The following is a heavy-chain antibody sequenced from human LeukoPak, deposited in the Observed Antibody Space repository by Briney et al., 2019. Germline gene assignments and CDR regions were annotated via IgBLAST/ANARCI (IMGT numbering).Heavy chain of an antibody. V-gene: IGHV3-66*01. CDR3: ARDRGIAAVGGRGMDV. J-gene: IGHJ6*02. D-gene: IGHD6-13*01. CDR2: MYSGNYI. Sequence: PGGSLRLSCVASGFTVSNNYMSWVRQAPGKGLEWVSIMYSGNYIYYADSVKGRFTISRDNSKNTLFLQMNSLRAEDTAVYYCARDRGIAAVGGRGMDVWGQGTTFTVSS. CDR1: GFTVSNNY.